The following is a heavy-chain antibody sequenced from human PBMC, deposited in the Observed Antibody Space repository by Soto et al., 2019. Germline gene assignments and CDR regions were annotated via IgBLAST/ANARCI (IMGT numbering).Heavy chain of an antibody. V-gene: IGHV1-2*04. CDR3: ARDLGAARPPYYYYGMDV. J-gene: IGHJ6*02. CDR1: GYTFTGYY. Sequence: ASVKVSCKASGYTFTGYYMHWVRQAPGQGLEWMGWINPNSGGTNYAQKFQGWVTMTRDTSISTAYMELSRLRSDDTAVYYCARDLGAARPPYYYYGMDVWGQGTTVTVSS. D-gene: IGHD6-6*01. CDR2: INPNSGGT.